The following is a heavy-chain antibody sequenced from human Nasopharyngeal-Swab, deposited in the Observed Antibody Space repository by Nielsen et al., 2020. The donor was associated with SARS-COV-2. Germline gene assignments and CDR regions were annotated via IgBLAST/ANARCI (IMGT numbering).Heavy chain of an antibody. CDR3: ARLSYCGGDCYCSFIDY. CDR2: ISAYNGNT. V-gene: IGHV1-18*04. CDR1: GYTFTSYG. Sequence: ASVKVSCKASGYTFTSYGISWVRQAPGQGLEWMGWISAYNGNTNYAQKLQGRVTMTTDTSTSTAYMELRSLRSDDTAVYYCARLSYCGGDCYCSFIDYWGQGTLVTVSS. D-gene: IGHD2-21*02. J-gene: IGHJ4*02.